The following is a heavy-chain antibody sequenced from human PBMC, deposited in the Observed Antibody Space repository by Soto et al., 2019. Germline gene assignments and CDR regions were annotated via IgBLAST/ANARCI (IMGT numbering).Heavy chain of an antibody. D-gene: IGHD6-13*01. CDR1: GGSISSYY. CDR2: IYTSGST. CDR3: ARVGAAGTGRWFDP. V-gene: IGHV4-4*07. J-gene: IGHJ5*02. Sequence: SETLSLTCTVSGGSISSYYWSWIRQPAWKGLEWIGRIYTSGSTNYNPSLKSRVTMSVDTSKNQFSLKLSSVTAADTAVYYCARVGAAGTGRWFDPWGQGTLVTVSS.